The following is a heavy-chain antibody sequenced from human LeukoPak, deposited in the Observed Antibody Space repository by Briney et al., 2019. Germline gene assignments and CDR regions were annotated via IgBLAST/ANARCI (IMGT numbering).Heavy chain of an antibody. J-gene: IGHJ5*02. CDR2: INPNSGGT. V-gene: IGHV1-2*02. Sequence: SVKVSCKASGYTFTGYYMHWVRQAPGQGLEWMGWINPNSGGTNYAQKFQGRVTMTRDTSISTAYMELSRLRSDDTAVYYCASLSGDYSNYLWFDPWGQGTLVTVSS. CDR3: ASLSGDYSNYLWFDP. CDR1: GYTFTGYY. D-gene: IGHD4-11*01.